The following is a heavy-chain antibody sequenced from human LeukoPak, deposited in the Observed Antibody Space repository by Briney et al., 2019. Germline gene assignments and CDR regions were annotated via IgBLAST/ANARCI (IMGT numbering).Heavy chain of an antibody. CDR2: IYYSGST. D-gene: IGHD2-2*01. V-gene: IGHV4-39*01. J-gene: IGHJ6*03. CDR1: GGSISSSSYY. CDR3: ARLPAPGYYYYMDV. Sequence: SETLSLTCTVSGGSISSSSYYWGWIRQPPGKGLEWIGSIYYSGSTYYNPSLKSRVTISVDTSKNQFSLKLSSVTAADTAVYYCARLPAPGYYYYMDVWGKGTTVTVSS.